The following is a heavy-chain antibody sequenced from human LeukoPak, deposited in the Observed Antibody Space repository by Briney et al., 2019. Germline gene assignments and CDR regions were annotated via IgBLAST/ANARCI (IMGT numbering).Heavy chain of an antibody. D-gene: IGHD2-2*02. CDR3: AKDPGHCGSSFCYTNY. CDR2: IKYDGSEK. J-gene: IGHJ4*02. Sequence: GGSLRLSCVVSGFTFSSYWMSWVRQAPGKGLEWVANIKYDGSEKNYVDSVKGRFIISRDNAKNSLCLQMNSLRVEDTAVYYCAKDPGHCGSSFCYTNYWGQGTLVTVSS. V-gene: IGHV3-7*04. CDR1: GFTFSSYW.